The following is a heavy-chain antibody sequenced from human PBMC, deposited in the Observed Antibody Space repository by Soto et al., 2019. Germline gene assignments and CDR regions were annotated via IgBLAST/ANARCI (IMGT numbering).Heavy chain of an antibody. CDR1: GFTFSSYG. J-gene: IGHJ6*02. Sequence: GGSLRLSCAASGFTFSSYGMHWVRQAPGKGLEWVAVISYDGSNKYYADSVKGRFTISRDNSKNTLYLQMNSLRAEDTAVYYCAKSTAIVVVPAAMGGMDVWGQGPTVTVSS. CDR3: AKSTAIVVVPAAMGGMDV. V-gene: IGHV3-30*18. CDR2: ISYDGSNK. D-gene: IGHD2-2*01.